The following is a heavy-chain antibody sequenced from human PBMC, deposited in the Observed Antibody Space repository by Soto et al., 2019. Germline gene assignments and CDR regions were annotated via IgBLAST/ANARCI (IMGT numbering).Heavy chain of an antibody. CDR3: ARDLVRLQDLHYYYGMDV. D-gene: IGHD2-21*01. Sequence: PGGSLRLSCAASGFTFSSYAMHWVRQAPGKGLEWVAVISYDGSNKYYADSVKGRFTISRDNSKNTLYLQMNSLRAEDTAVYYCARDLVRLQDLHYYYGMDVWGQGTTVTVSS. J-gene: IGHJ6*02. V-gene: IGHV3-30-3*01. CDR1: GFTFSSYA. CDR2: ISYDGSNK.